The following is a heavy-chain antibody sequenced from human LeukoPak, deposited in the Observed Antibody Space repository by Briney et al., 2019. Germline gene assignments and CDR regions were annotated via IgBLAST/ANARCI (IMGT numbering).Heavy chain of an antibody. CDR3: AKEDGYLGIAEAGSYFDY. Sequence: PGGSLRLSCAASGFTFSSHAMTWVRQAPGKWLEWVSRISGSGGSTDYADSVKGRFTISRDNSKNTLYLQMNSLRAEDTAVYYCAKEDGYLGIAEAGSYFDYWGQGTLVTVSS. D-gene: IGHD6-19*01. CDR2: ISGSGGST. V-gene: IGHV3-23*01. J-gene: IGHJ4*02. CDR1: GFTFSSHA.